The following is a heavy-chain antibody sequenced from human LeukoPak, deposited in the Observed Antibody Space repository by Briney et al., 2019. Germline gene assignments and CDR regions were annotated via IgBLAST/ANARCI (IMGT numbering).Heavy chain of an antibody. CDR1: GFTFSSYA. CDR2: ISGSGGST. Sequence: GGSLRLSCAASGFTFSSYAMSWVRQAPGKGLKWVSGISGSGGSTYYADSVKGRFTISRDKSKNTLYLQMNSLRAEDTAVYYCAKDQVVVITLPLDYWGQGTLVTVSS. J-gene: IGHJ4*02. CDR3: AKDQVVVITLPLDY. V-gene: IGHV3-23*01. D-gene: IGHD3-22*01.